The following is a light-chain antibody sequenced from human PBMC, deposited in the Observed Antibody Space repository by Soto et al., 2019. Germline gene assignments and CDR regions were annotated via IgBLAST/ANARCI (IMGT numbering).Light chain of an antibody. J-gene: IGLJ1*01. V-gene: IGLV2-14*01. CDR1: SSDDGGYNY. CDR3: SSYTSSSPYV. CDR2: EVS. Sequence: QSALTQPASVSGSTGQSITNSCTGTSSDDGGYNYVSWYQQHPGKAPKLMIYEVSNRPSGVSNRFSGSKSGNTASLTISGLQAEDEADYYCSSYTSSSPYVFATGTKLTVL.